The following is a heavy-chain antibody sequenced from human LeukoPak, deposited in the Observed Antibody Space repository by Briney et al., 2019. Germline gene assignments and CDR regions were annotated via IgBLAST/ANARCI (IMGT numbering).Heavy chain of an antibody. CDR1: GFTFSSYA. D-gene: IGHD1-26*01. CDR2: ISGSGCGT. V-gene: IGHV3-23*01. CDR3: VKDLGRYRNNCFDY. J-gene: IGHJ4*02. Sequence: QTGGSLRLSCAASGFTFSSYAMSWVRHAPEKGLVCVSTISGSGCGTYYADSVKGRFTISRDDPKNTLYLQMNSLRAEDTAVYYCVKDLGRYRNNCFDYWGQGTLVTVSS.